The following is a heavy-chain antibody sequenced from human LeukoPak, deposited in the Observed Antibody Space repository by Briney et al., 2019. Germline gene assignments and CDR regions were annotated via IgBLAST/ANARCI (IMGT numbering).Heavy chain of an antibody. J-gene: IGHJ4*02. V-gene: IGHV3-23*01. CDR2: ISGSGGST. Sequence: PGGSLRLSCAASGFTFSSYTMNWVRQAPGRGLEWVSAISGSGGSTYYADSVKGRFTISRDNSKNTLYLQMNSLRAEDTAVYYCAKGLGDILTGYSTWLLDYWGQGTLVTVSS. D-gene: IGHD3-9*01. CDR1: GFTFSSYT. CDR3: AKGLGDILTGYSTWLLDY.